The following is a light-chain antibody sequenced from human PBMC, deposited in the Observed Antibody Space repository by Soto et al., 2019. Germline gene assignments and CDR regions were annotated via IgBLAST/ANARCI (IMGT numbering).Light chain of an antibody. Sequence: EIVLTQSPGTLSLSPGERATLSCRASQSVSSSYLAWYQQKPGQAPRLLIYGASSRATGIPDRFSGSGSGTDFTLTISRLEAEDFAVYYCQQYGSSLFGPGTKVDI. V-gene: IGKV3-20*01. CDR1: QSVSSSY. CDR3: QQYGSSL. J-gene: IGKJ3*01. CDR2: GAS.